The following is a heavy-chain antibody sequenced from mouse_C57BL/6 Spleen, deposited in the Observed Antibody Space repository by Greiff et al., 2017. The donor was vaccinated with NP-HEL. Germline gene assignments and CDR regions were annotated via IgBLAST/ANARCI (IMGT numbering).Heavy chain of an antibody. CDR3: ARSITTVYYFDY. Sequence: EVQRVESGGDLVKPGGSLKLSCAASGFTFSSYGMSWVRQTPDKRLEWVATISSGGSYTYYPDSVKGRFTISRDNAKNTLYLQMSSLKSEDTAMYYCARSITTVYYFDYWGQGTTLTVSS. J-gene: IGHJ2*01. V-gene: IGHV5-6*01. CDR2: ISSGGSYT. D-gene: IGHD1-1*01. CDR1: GFTFSSYG.